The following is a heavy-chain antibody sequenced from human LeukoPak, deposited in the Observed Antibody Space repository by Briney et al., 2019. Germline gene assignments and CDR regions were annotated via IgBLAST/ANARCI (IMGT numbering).Heavy chain of an antibody. V-gene: IGHV3-23*01. J-gene: IGHJ3*02. CDR2: ISGSGGST. Sequence: GGSLRLFCAASGFTFSSYAMSWVRQAPGEGLEWVSAISGSGGSTYYADSVKGRFTISRDNSKNTLYLQMNSLRAEDTAVYYCAKGRYYGSGPDAFDIWGQGTMVTVSS. D-gene: IGHD3-10*01. CDR3: AKGRYYGSGPDAFDI. CDR1: GFTFSSYA.